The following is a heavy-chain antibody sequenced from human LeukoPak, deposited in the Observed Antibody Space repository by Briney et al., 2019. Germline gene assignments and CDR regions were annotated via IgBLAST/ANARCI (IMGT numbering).Heavy chain of an antibody. CDR3: ARDQGGSYDSSGYPDAFDI. CDR2: NYPGDSDT. D-gene: IGHD3-22*01. CDR1: GYSFTSYW. V-gene: IGHV5-51*01. Sequence: GESLKISCNGSGYSFTSYWIGWVRQMPGKGLEWVGINYPGDSDTRYSPSLQGQVTISADTSISTAYLQWSSLKASDTAMYYCARDQGGSYDSSGYPDAFDIWGQGTMVTVSS. J-gene: IGHJ3*02.